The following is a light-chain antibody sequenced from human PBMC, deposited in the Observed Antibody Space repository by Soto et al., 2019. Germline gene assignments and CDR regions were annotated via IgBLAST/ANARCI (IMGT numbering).Light chain of an antibody. CDR2: SAS. CDR3: QQNGSLPIT. CDR1: QSLSGGY. Sequence: EIVLTQSPGTLSLSPGERATLSCRASQSLSGGYLAWFQQKPGQTPRLLIYSASNRPTGIPDRFSGSGSGTDFTLTISRLEPEDFVVYYCQQNGSLPITFGQGTRLEIK. J-gene: IGKJ5*01. V-gene: IGKV3-20*01.